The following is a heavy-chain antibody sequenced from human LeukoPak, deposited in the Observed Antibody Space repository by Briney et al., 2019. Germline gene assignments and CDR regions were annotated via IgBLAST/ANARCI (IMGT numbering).Heavy chain of an antibody. V-gene: IGHV1-46*01. CDR3: ARGEAEIAVAIY. Sequence: ASVKVSCKASGYTFTNHYMYWVRQAPGQGLEWMGIINPSGGSTTYAEKFQGRVTMTRDTSTSTVYMELSSLRSEDTAVYYCARGEAEIAVAIYWGQGTLVTVSS. J-gene: IGHJ4*02. CDR2: INPSGGST. CDR1: GYTFTNHY. D-gene: IGHD6-19*01.